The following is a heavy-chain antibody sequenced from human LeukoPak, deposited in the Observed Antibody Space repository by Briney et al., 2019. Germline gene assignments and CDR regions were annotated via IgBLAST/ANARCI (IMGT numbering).Heavy chain of an antibody. V-gene: IGHV3-23*01. D-gene: IGHD2-2*01. Sequence: GGSLRLSCAASGFTFSSYAMSWVRQAPGKGLEWVSAISGSGGSTYYADSVKGRFTISRDNSKNTLYLQMNSLRAEDTAVYYCAKDEKLGYCSSTSCYGYWGQGTLVTVSS. CDR3: AKDEKLGYCSSTSCYGY. CDR2: ISGSGGST. CDR1: GFTFSSYA. J-gene: IGHJ4*02.